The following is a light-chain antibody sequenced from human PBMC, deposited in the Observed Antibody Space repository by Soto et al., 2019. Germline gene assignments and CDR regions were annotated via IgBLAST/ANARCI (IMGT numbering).Light chain of an antibody. CDR3: ASYTSSSTSVI. CDR1: SSNLGAGYD. Sequence: QSVLTQPPSVSGAPGQGVTISCTGSSSNLGAGYDVHWYQQLPGAAPKLIIFEVSNRPSGISSRFSGSKSGNTASLTISGLQAEDEADYYCASYTSSSTSVIFGRGTKVTVL. CDR2: EVS. V-gene: IGLV1-40*01. J-gene: IGLJ2*01.